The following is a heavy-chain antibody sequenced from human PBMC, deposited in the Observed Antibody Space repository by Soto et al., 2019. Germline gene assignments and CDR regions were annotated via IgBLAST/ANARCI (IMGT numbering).Heavy chain of an antibody. J-gene: IGHJ4*01. CDR1: GDSISRDGSS. V-gene: IGHV4-30-2*01. CDR2: IYHSGAT. CDR3: AREMSYYFDS. Sequence: QVQLQESGSGLVKPSQTLVLTCTVSGDSISRDGSSWSWLRQPPGKGLEWIGYIYHSGATYYNPSLKSRVTTSVDKSKNQFSLSLASVTAADTAVHYCAREMSYYFDSWGHGTLVTVSS.